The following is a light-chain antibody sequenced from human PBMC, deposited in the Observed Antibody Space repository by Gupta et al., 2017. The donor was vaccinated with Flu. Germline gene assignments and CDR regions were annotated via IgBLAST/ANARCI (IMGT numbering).Light chain of an antibody. CDR3: QQRSNWPLT. CDR1: QSVSSY. V-gene: IGKV3-11*01. CDR2: DAS. J-gene: IGKJ4*01. Sequence: DIVLTQSPATLSLSLGERATLSCRASQSVSSYLAWYQQKPGQAPRLLIHDASKRATGIPARFRGSGSGTDFTLTISSLEPEDFAVYYCQQRSNWPLTFGGWTKVEIK.